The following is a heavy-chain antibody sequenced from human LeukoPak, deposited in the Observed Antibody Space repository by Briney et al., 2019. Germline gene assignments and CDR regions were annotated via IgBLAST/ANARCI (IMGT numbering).Heavy chain of an antibody. CDR1: GASIRSHH. V-gene: IGHV4-59*11. CDR3: ASLSSGAAFDV. J-gene: IGHJ3*01. CDR2: VYYVGST. D-gene: IGHD3-22*01. Sequence: SETLSLTCTVSGASIRSHHWTWIRQPPGKGLEWIGNVYYVGSTSYSPSLKSRVTMSIDTSKDQLSLTLTSVTAADSAVYYCASLSSGAAFDVWGQGTVVTVSS.